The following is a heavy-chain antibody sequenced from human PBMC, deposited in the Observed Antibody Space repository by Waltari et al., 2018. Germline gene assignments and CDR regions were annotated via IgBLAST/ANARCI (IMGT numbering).Heavy chain of an antibody. CDR3: AKARVERFLEWLSNYYMDV. V-gene: IGHV3-30*02. Sequence: QVQLVESGGGVVQPGGSLRLSCAASGFTFSSYGMHWVRQAPGKGREWVAFIRYDGSNKYYADSVKGRFTISRDNSKNTLYLQMNSLRAEDTAVYYCAKARVERFLEWLSNYYMDVWGKGTTVTVSS. J-gene: IGHJ6*03. D-gene: IGHD3-3*01. CDR1: GFTFSSYG. CDR2: IRYDGSNK.